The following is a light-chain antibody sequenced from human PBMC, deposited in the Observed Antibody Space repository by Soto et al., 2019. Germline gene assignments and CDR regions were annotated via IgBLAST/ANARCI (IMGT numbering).Light chain of an antibody. Sequence: EIVLKQSPGTLSLSPGERATFSCRASQSVSRNYLAWYQQKPGQAPRVXIYGAFQRATGIPDRFSGSGSGTECARTISRLEHEDFAVDYCQHSGSSRSTFGQGTRLEIK. V-gene: IGKV3-20*01. CDR2: GAF. CDR1: QSVSRNY. CDR3: QHSGSSRST. J-gene: IGKJ5*01.